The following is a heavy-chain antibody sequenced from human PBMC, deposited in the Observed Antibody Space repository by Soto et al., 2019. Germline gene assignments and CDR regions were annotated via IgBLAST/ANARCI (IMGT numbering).Heavy chain of an antibody. CDR3: ATDQYNWNYYYYGMDV. D-gene: IGHD1-20*01. V-gene: IGHV1-2*02. CDR2: INPNSGGT. CDR1: GYTFTGYY. J-gene: IGHJ6*02. Sequence: ASVRVSCKASGYTFTGYYMHWVRQAPGQGLEWMGWINPNSGGTNYAQKFQGRVTMTRDTSISTAYMELGRLRSDDTAVYYCATDQYNWNYYYYGMDVWGQGTTVTVSS.